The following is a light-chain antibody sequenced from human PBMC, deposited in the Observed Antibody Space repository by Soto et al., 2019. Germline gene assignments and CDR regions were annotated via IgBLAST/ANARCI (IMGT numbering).Light chain of an antibody. CDR2: GAS. CDR3: QQYHIWPKWT. J-gene: IGKJ1*01. V-gene: IGKV3D-15*01. Sequence: EIVMTQSPATLSVSPGEGATLSRRASESVSISLAWYQHKPGQPPRLLIHGASTRASGVPPRFTGSGSGTDFTLTISSLQSEDYGVYFCQQYHIWPKWTFGQGTKVDIK. CDR1: ESVSIS.